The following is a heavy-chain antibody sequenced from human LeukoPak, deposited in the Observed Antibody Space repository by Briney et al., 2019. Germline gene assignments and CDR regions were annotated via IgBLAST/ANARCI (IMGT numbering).Heavy chain of an antibody. V-gene: IGHV4-59*01. D-gene: IGHD3-22*01. CDR1: GGSISRYY. Sequence: SETLSLTCTVSGGSISRYYWNWIRQPPGERLEWIGWIHYSGSTAYNPSLESRVTMSVDTSKNHISLEMTSVTAADTATYYCARWGYFDSSGYFVVDYWGQGALVTVSS. CDR2: IHYSGST. J-gene: IGHJ4*02. CDR3: ARWGYFDSSGYFVVDY.